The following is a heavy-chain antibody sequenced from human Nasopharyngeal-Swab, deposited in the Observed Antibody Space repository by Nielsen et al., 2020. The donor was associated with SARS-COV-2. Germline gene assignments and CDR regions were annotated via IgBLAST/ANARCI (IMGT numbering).Heavy chain of an antibody. Sequence: WVRQAPGQGLEWMGWSNTANGDTRYSQKFQDRVTISTDTSAISTDTSATTAYMELSSLGSEDTAVYFCARDEDVWGQGTTVTVSS. CDR2: SNTANGDT. V-gene: IGHV1-3*04. CDR3: ARDEDV. J-gene: IGHJ6*02.